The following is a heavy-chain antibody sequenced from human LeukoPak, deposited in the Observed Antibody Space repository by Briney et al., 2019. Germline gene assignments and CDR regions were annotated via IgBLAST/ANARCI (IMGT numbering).Heavy chain of an antibody. CDR3: ARALTYYYDSSGYYDDY. J-gene: IGHJ4*02. CDR2: INHSGST. Sequence: SETLSLTCAVYGGSFSGYYWSWIRQPPGKGLEWIGEINHSGSTNYNPSLKSRVTISVDTSKNQFSLKLSSVTAADTAVYYCARALTYYYDSSGYYDDYWGQGTLVTVSS. D-gene: IGHD3-22*01. V-gene: IGHV4-34*01. CDR1: GGSFSGYY.